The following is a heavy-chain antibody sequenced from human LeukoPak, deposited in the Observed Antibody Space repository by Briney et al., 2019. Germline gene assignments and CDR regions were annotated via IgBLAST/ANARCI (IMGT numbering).Heavy chain of an antibody. CDR1: GGSISSSNW. D-gene: IGHD6-19*01. CDR3: ARGRQWRVGDAFDI. V-gene: IGHV4-4*02. CDR2: FYHSGRT. J-gene: IGHJ3*02. Sequence: SGTLSLTCTAVGGSISSSNWWMWVRQPPGKGLEWIGEFYHSGRTNYHASLKSRVTISVDKPKNQLSLKVTSVTAADTAVYYCARGRQWRVGDAFDIWGQGTTVIVSS.